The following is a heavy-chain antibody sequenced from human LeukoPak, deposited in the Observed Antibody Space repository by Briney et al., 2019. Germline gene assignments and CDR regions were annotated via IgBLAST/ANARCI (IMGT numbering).Heavy chain of an antibody. Sequence: PGGSLRLSCAASGFTFSSYAMHWVRQAPGKGLEWVAVISYDGSNKYYADSVKGRFTISRDNSKNTLYLQMNSLRAEDTAVYYCARDPPSTVTNYYYGMDVWGKGTTVTVSS. J-gene: IGHJ6*04. CDR2: ISYDGSNK. CDR3: ARDPPSTVTNYYYGMDV. D-gene: IGHD4-17*01. V-gene: IGHV3-30*04. CDR1: GFTFSSYA.